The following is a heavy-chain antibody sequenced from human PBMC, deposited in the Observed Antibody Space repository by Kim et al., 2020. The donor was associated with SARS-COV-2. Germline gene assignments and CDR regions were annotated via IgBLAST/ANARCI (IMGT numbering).Heavy chain of an antibody. Sequence: YNASRKSRLTISLDTSKNQFSLKLSSVTAADTAVYYCARAKLLWFGEFSPWGQGTLVTVSS. J-gene: IGHJ5*02. V-gene: IGHV4-31*02. CDR3: ARAKLLWFGEFSP. D-gene: IGHD3-10*01.